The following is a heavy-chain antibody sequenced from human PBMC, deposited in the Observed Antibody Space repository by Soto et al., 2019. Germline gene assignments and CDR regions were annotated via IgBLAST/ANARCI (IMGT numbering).Heavy chain of an antibody. D-gene: IGHD5-12*01. V-gene: IGHV3-48*03. CDR2: ISSSGTI. J-gene: IGHJ3*02. Sequence: GSLRLSCAASGFTFSSYEMDWVRQAPGKGLEWVAYISSSGTILYGDSVKGRFTISRDNADNSLYLQMNSLTAEDTAVYYCTKEKSVMYSGYDAFDIWGRGTMVTVSS. CDR1: GFTFSSYE. CDR3: TKEKSVMYSGYDAFDI.